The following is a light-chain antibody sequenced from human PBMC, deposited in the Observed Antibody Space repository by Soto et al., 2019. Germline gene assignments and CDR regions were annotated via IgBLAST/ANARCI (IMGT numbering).Light chain of an antibody. CDR2: LNSDGSH. Sequence: QAVLTQSPSASASLGASVKLTCTLSSGHSSYAIAWHQQQPEKGLRYLMKLNSDGSHNQGDGIPDRFSGSSSGAERYLTISSLQSEDEADYYCQTWGTGIRVFGGGTKLTVL. CDR1: SGHSSYA. V-gene: IGLV4-69*01. J-gene: IGLJ3*02. CDR3: QTWGTGIRV.